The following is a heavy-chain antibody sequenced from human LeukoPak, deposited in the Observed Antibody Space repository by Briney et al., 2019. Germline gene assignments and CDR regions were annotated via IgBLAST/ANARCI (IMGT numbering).Heavy chain of an antibody. Sequence: PSETLSLTCTVSGGSISSYYWSWIRQPPGKGLEWIGYIYYYSGSTIYNPSLKSRLTISIDTSKNQFSLKLSSVTTADTAVYYCAGDHTSGGYRFDYWGQGTLVTVSS. D-gene: IGHD3-10*01. J-gene: IGHJ4*02. CDR1: GGSISSYY. CDR2: IYYYSGST. CDR3: AGDHTSGGYRFDY. V-gene: IGHV4-59*01.